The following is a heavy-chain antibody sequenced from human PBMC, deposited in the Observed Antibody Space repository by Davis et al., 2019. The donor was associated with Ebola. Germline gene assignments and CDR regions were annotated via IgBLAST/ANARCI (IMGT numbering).Heavy chain of an antibody. V-gene: IGHV1-18*01. Sequence: ASVKVSCKASGYRFNVYGISWVRQAPGQGLEWMGWIKVYNGKTDYAQRFQGRVTITADESTSTAFMELSSLRSEDTAVYYCARDRYSDGRGHFFEQSHWGQGTLVTVSS. J-gene: IGHJ4*02. CDR3: ARDRYSDGRGHFFEQSH. CDR2: IKVYNGKT. D-gene: IGHD3-22*01. CDR1: GYRFNVYG.